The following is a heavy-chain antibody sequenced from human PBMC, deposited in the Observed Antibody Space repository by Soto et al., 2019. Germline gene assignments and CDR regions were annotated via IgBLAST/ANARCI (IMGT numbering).Heavy chain of an antibody. CDR1: GYTLTELS. CDR3: ATKAGEEYYYDIRGDRRYYYRMEV. CDR2: FDPEDGET. J-gene: IGHJ6*02. D-gene: IGHD3-22*01. V-gene: IGHV1-24*01. Sequence: SVKVSCKVSGYTLTELSMHWVRQAPGKGLEWMGGFDPEDGETIYAQKFQGRVTMTEDTSTDTAYMELSSLRSEDTAVYYCATKAGEEYYYDIRGDRRYYYRMEVSGQ.